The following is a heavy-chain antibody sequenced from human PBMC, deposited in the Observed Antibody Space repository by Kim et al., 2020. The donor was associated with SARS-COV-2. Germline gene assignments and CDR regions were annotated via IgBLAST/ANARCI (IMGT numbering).Heavy chain of an antibody. CDR3: ARGPSRYCSGGSCYGGWVLEPDY. CDR2: ISSSSSYI. CDR1: GFTFSSYS. J-gene: IGHJ4*02. Sequence: GGSLRLSCAASGFTFSSYSMNWVRQAPGKGLEWVSSISSSSSYIYYADSVKGRFTISRDNAKNSLYLQMNSLRAEDTAVYYCARGPSRYCSGGSCYGGWVLEPDYWGQGTLVTVSS. D-gene: IGHD2-15*01. V-gene: IGHV3-21*01.